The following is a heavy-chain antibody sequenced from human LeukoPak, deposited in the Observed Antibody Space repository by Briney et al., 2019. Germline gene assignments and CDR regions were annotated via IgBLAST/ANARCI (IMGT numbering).Heavy chain of an antibody. CDR3: ARETSVTTSGFDY. J-gene: IGHJ4*02. D-gene: IGHD4-17*01. V-gene: IGHV1-2*02. Sequence: ASVKVSCKASGYTFTGYYMHWVRQAPGQGLEWMGWINPNSGGTNYAQKFQGRVTMTRDTSISTAYMELSRLRSDDTAVYYCARETSVTTSGFDYWGQGTLVTVSS. CDR1: GYTFTGYY. CDR2: INPNSGGT.